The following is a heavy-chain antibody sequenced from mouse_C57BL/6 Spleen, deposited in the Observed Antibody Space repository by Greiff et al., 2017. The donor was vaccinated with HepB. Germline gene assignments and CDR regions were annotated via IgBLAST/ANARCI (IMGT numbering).Heavy chain of an antibody. CDR1: GYTFTSYW. V-gene: IGHV1-50*01. Sequence: QVQLQQPGAELVKPGASVKLSCKASGYTFTSYWMQWVKQRPGQGLEWIGEIDPSDSDTNYNQKFKGKATLTVDTSSSTAYMQLSSLTSEDSAVYYCARWLPFYWYFDVWGTGTTVTVSS. J-gene: IGHJ1*03. CDR2: IDPSDSDT. CDR3: ARWLPFYWYFDV. D-gene: IGHD2-2*01.